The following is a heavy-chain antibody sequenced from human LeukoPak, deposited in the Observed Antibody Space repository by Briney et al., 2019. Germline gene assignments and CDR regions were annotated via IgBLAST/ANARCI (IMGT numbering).Heavy chain of an antibody. V-gene: IGHV3-20*04. J-gene: IGHJ3*02. CDR3: AGSTYCSSTSCYKSGAFDI. D-gene: IGHD2-2*02. CDR1: GFTFDDYG. Sequence: GGSLRLSCAASGFTFDDYGMSWVRQAPGKGLEWVSGINWNGGSTGYADSVKGRFTISRDNAKNSLYLQMNSLRAEDTALYYCAGSTYCSSTSCYKSGAFDIWGQGTMVTVSS. CDR2: INWNGGST.